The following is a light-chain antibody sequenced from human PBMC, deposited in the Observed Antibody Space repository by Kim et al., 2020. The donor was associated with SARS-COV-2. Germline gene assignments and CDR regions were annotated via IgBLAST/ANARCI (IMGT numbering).Light chain of an antibody. CDR3: QQYNSYWT. V-gene: IGKV1-5*03. CDR2: KAS. Sequence: SASVGDRVTITCRARQSISSWLAWYQQKPGKAPNLLIYKASSLESGVPSRFSGSGSGTEFTLTISSLQPDDFATYYCQQYNSYWTFGQGTKVEIK. J-gene: IGKJ1*01. CDR1: QSISSW.